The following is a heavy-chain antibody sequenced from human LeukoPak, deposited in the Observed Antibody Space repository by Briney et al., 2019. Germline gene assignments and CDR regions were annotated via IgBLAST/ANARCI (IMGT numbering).Heavy chain of an antibody. J-gene: IGHJ4*02. D-gene: IGHD3-3*01. V-gene: IGHV4-61*02. CDR1: GGSISSGAYY. CDR2: IYTSGST. Sequence: SQTLSLTCTVSGGSISSGAYYYNWIRQPAGKVLEWIGRIYTSGSTNYNPSLKSRLTISVDTSKNQFSLKLSSVTAGDTAVYYCAREVHDFWSGYYVWGPGTLVTVSS. CDR3: AREVHDFWSGYYV.